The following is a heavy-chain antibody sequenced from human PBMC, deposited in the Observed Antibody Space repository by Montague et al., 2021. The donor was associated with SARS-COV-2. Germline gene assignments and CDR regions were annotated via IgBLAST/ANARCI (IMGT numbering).Heavy chain of an antibody. J-gene: IGHJ6*02. V-gene: IGHV4-59*01. CDR3: ARARDTCFSTNCSNYFDV. CDR1: GGSMSGYY. D-gene: IGHD2-2*01. Sequence: SETLSLTCAVSGGSMSGYYWTWIRQPPGKGLEWIGEVHNTGSTNYNPSLKSRVSLSLGTAKNQFSLHLSSVTAADTAMDFCARARDTCFSTNCSNYFDVWGLGTTVTVSS. CDR2: VHNTGST.